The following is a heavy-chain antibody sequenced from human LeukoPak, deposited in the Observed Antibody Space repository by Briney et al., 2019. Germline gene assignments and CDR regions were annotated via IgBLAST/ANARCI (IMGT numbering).Heavy chain of an antibody. CDR2: IDDSAST. V-gene: IGHV4-34*01. CDR3: ARGLRFLEWFVMHYFDY. CDR1: GGSFSGYQ. Sequence: TSETLSLTCAVYGGSFSGYQWGWIRQPPGKGLEWIGEIDDSASTNYNPSLKSRVTISVDTSKNQFSLKLSSVTAADTAVYYCARGLRFLEWFVMHYFDYWGQGTLVTVSS. D-gene: IGHD3-3*01. J-gene: IGHJ4*02.